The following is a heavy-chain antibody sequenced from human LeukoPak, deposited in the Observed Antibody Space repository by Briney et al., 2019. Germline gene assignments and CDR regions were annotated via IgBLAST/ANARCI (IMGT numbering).Heavy chain of an antibody. CDR2: ITGSGGNT. V-gene: IGHV3-23*01. CDR3: AKMEGQRLYDYCMDV. D-gene: IGHD3-3*01. J-gene: IGHJ6*03. CDR1: GFTFSSSA. Sequence: PGESLRLSCAASGFTFSSSAMSWVRQAPGKGLEWVSAITGSGGNTYYADSVKGRFTISRDNSKNALYLQMNSLRADDTALYYCAKMEGQRLYDYCMDVWGKGTTVTVSS.